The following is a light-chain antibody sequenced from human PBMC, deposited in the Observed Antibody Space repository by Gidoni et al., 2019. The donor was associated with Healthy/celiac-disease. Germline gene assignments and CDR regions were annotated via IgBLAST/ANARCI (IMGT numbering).Light chain of an antibody. CDR2: DVS. V-gene: IGLV2-11*01. J-gene: IGLJ1*01. CDR3: GSYAGSYTFV. CDR1: SSDVGGYNY. Sequence: QSALPQPRSVSGSPGQSVTLSCTGTSSDVGGYNYVSWYQQHPGKAPTLMIYDVSKRPSGVPDRFSGSKTGNTASLTISGPQAADEADYYCGSYAGSYTFVFGTGTKVTVL.